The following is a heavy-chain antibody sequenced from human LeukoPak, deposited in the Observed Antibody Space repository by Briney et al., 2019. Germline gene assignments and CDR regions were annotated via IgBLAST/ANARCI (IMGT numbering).Heavy chain of an antibody. CDR1: GFTFDDYG. V-gene: IGHV3-20*04. J-gene: IGHJ4*02. CDR3: ARVLHKRNYDSTTYYGY. CDR2: INWNGGST. D-gene: IGHD3-22*01. Sequence: GGSLRLSCAASGFTFDDYGMSWVRQAPGKGLEWVSGINWNGGSTGYADSVKGRFTISRDNAKNSLYLQMNSLRAEDTAVYYCARVLHKRNYDSTTYYGYWGQGTLVTVSS.